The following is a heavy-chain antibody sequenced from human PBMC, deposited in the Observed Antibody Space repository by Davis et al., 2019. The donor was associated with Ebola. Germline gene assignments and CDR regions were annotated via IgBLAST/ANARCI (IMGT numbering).Heavy chain of an antibody. Sequence: PAGSLSLSCAASGFTFSDYTMSWVRQAPGKGLEWVAAISGSGATTHYADSVRGRLTISRDNSKNTLYVQVNGLRAEDTAIYYCAGYCGSTSCSSGPRGFFPHWGQGTRVTVSS. CDR2: ISGSGATT. CDR3: AGYCGSTSCSSGPRGFFPH. CDR1: GFTFSDYT. V-gene: IGHV3-23*01. D-gene: IGHD2-2*01. J-gene: IGHJ1*01.